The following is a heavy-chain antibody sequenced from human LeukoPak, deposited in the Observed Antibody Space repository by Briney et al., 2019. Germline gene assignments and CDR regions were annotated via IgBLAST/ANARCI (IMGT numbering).Heavy chain of an antibody. CDR1: GFIFSSYS. V-gene: IGHV3-21*01. Sequence: PGGSLRLSRAASGFIFSSYSMNWVRQAPGEGLEWVSSISSSSSYIYYAASVTGRLTISRDNAKNSLYLQMNGLRAEDTAVYYCATDWFGELTINY. D-gene: IGHD3-10*01. CDR3: ATDWFGELTINY. J-gene: IGHJ4*01. CDR2: ISSSSSYI.